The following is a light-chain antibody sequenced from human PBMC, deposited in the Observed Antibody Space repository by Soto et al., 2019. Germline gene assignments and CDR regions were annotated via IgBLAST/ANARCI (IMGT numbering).Light chain of an antibody. CDR3: QQYGSSPRT. J-gene: IGKJ1*01. V-gene: IGKV3-20*01. CDR2: DAS. Sequence: EIVLTQSPGTLSLSPGERATLSCRASQSVSSSSLAWYQQKDGQAPRLLIYDASSRATGIPDRFSGSGSGTDFTLTIRRLEPEDFAVYYCQQYGSSPRTFGQGTKVEI. CDR1: QSVSSSS.